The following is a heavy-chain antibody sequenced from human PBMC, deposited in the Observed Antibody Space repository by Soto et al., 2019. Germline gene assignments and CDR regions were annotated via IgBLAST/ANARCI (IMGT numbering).Heavy chain of an antibody. CDR3: AKDLLYDSSGYYGMGGMDV. V-gene: IGHV3-30*18. CDR1: GFTFSSYG. D-gene: IGHD3-22*01. CDR2: ISYDGSNK. Sequence: GGSLRLSCAASGFTFSSYGMHWVRQAPGKGLEWVAVISYDGSNKYYADSVKGRFTISRDNSKNTLYLQMNSLRAEGTAVYYCAKDLLYDSSGYYGMGGMDVWGQGTTVTVSS. J-gene: IGHJ6*02.